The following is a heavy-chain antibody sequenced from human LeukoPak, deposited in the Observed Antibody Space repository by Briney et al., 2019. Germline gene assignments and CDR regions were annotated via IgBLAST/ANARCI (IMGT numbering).Heavy chain of an antibody. Sequence: PGGSLRLSCAAYGFTFSDYYMSWIRQAPGKGLEWLSYISGSGSTIYYADSVKGRFTISRDNDKNSLYLHVTSLRAEDTAVYYCAGDRWFGRYLGNWFDPWGQGTLVTVSS. CDR3: AGDRWFGRYLGNWFDP. CDR2: ISGSGSTI. D-gene: IGHD3-10*01. V-gene: IGHV3-11*01. CDR1: GFTFSDYY. J-gene: IGHJ5*02.